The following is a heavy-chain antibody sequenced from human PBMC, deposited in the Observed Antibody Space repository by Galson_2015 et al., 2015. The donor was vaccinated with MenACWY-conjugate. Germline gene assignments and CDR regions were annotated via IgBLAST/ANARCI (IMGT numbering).Heavy chain of an antibody. J-gene: IGHJ2*01. CDR1: GGSFSGYY. CDR3: ARDRGGVRRGYFDL. V-gene: IGHV4-34*01. Sequence: LSLTCAVYGGSFSGYYWSWIRQPPGKGLEWIGEINHSGSTNYNPSLKSRVTISVDTSKNQFSLKLSSVTAADTAVYYCARDRGGVRRGYFDLWGRGTLVTVSS. D-gene: IGHD3-10*01. CDR2: INHSGST.